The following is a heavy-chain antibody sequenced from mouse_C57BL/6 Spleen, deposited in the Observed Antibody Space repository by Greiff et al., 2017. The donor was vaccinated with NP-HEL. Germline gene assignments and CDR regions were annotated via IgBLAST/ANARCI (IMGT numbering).Heavy chain of an antibody. V-gene: IGHV5-4*01. CDR3: ARDLGYGSSPFDC. CDR1: GFTFSSYA. CDR2: ISDGGSYT. J-gene: IGHJ2*01. D-gene: IGHD1-1*01. Sequence: EVKLVESGGGLVKPGGSLKLSCAASGFTFSSYAMSWVRQTPEKRLEWVATISDGGSYTYYPDNVKGRFTISRDNAKNNLYLQMSHLKSEDTAMYYCARDLGYGSSPFDCWGQGTTLTVAS.